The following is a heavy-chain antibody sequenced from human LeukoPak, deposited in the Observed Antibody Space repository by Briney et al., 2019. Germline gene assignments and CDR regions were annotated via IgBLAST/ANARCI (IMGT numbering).Heavy chain of an antibody. J-gene: IGHJ4*02. CDR1: GYSFTSNY. CDR3: ARDQEAFDY. Sequence: VASVKVSCKASGYSFTSNYIHWVRQAPGQGLEWMGMIYPRDGSTSYAQKFQGRVTVTRDMSTSTVHMELSGLRSEDTAVYYCARDQEAFDYWGQGTLVTVSS. CDR2: IYPRDGST. V-gene: IGHV1-46*01.